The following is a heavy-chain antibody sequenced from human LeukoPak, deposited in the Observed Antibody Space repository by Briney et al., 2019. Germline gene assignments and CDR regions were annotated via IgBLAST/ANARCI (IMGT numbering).Heavy chain of an antibody. Sequence: ASVKVCCEASGGTYSSYAISWVRQAPGQGLEWMGRIIPILGRANYAQKFQGRVTITADKSTSTAYMELSSLRSEDTAVYYCAREEVAMSYFDYWGQGTLVTVSS. D-gene: IGHD5-12*01. J-gene: IGHJ4*02. V-gene: IGHV1-69*04. CDR2: IIPILGRA. CDR3: AREEVAMSYFDY. CDR1: GGTYSSYA.